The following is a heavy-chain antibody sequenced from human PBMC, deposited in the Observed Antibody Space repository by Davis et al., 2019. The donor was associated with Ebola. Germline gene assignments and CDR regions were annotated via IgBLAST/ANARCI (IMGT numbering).Heavy chain of an antibody. CDR3: ARGRRATPPHYFDY. Sequence: GESLKISCAASGFTFSSYAMNWVRQAPGKGLEWVSSISTSSTYIFYADSVKGRFTISRDNAQNSLSLQMNSLRAEDTAVYYCARGRRATPPHYFDYWGQGTLVTVSS. D-gene: IGHD1-26*01. J-gene: IGHJ4*02. V-gene: IGHV3-21*01. CDR1: GFTFSSYA. CDR2: ISTSSTYI.